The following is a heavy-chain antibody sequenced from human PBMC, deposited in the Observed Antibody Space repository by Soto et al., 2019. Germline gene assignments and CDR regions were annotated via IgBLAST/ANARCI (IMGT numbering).Heavy chain of an antibody. J-gene: IGHJ4*02. CDR1: GFTFISYA. CDR3: AKLGLERLLFDY. Sequence: PGGSLRLSCAASGFTFISYAMSWVRQAPGKGLEWVSAISGSGGSTYYADSVKGRFTISRDNSKNTLYLQMNSLRAEDTAVYYCAKLGLERLLFDYWGQGTLVTVSS. CDR2: ISGSGGST. D-gene: IGHD1-1*01. V-gene: IGHV3-23*01.